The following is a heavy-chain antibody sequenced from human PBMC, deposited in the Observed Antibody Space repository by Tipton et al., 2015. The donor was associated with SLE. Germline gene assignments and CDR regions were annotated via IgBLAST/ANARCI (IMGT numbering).Heavy chain of an antibody. Sequence: TLSLTCAVSGYSISSGSYWGWIRQPPGKGLEWIGSIYHSGSTYYNPSLKSRVTLSVDTSKNQFSLKLSSVAAADTAVYYCARGLWELHYFDYWGQGTLVTVSS. CDR3: ARGLWELHYFDY. CDR2: IYHSGST. V-gene: IGHV4-38-2*01. D-gene: IGHD1-26*01. J-gene: IGHJ4*02. CDR1: GYSISSGSY.